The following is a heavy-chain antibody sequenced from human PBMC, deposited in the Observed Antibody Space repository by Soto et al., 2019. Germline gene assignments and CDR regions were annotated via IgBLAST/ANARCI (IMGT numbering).Heavy chain of an antibody. J-gene: IGHJ4*02. Sequence: SETLSLTSTVSGGSISSYYWSWIRQPPGKGLEWIGYIYYSGSTNYNPSLKSRVTISVDTSKNQFSLKLSSVTAADTAVYYCARSSYGDYMDTFDYWGQGTLVTVSS. D-gene: IGHD4-17*01. CDR3: ARSSYGDYMDTFDY. V-gene: IGHV4-59*08. CDR2: IYYSGST. CDR1: GGSISSYY.